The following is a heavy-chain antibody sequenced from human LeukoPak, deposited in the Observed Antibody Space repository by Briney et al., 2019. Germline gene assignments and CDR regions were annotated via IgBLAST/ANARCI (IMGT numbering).Heavy chain of an antibody. Sequence: SVKVSCKASGGTFSSYAISWVRQAPGQGLEWMGRIIPILGIANYAQKFQGRVTITADKSTSTAYMELSSLRSEGTAVYYCARGGRAGYSSSSNGGYVYWGQGTLVTVSS. J-gene: IGHJ4*02. CDR2: IIPILGIA. CDR1: GGTFSSYA. V-gene: IGHV1-69*04. D-gene: IGHD6-6*01. CDR3: ARGGRAGYSSSSNGGYVY.